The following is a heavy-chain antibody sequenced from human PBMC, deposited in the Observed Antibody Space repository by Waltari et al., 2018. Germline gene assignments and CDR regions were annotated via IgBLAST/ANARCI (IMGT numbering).Heavy chain of an antibody. D-gene: IGHD6-13*01. J-gene: IGHJ3*02. CDR3: ARALAPSGNEAFDI. V-gene: IGHV4-4*02. CDR1: GFTFSSYAM. Sequence: VQLLESGGGLVQPGGSLRLSCAASGFTFSSYAMSWVRQAPGKGLQWIAEVYHTGSTDFNPSLESRVTISLDKSKNQVFLNLTSVTVADTAVYYCARALAPSGNEAFDIWGQGTLVTVSS. CDR2: VYHTGST.